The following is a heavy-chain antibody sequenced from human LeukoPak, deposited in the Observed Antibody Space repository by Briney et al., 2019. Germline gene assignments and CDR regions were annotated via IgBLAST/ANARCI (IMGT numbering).Heavy chain of an antibody. CDR2: INPNSGGT. J-gene: IGHJ4*02. V-gene: IGHV1-2*06. CDR3: ARVGYSYGYVMNFDY. CDR1: AYTFTGYY. Sequence: ASVKVCCKASAYTFTGYYMHWVRQAPGQGLEWMGRINPNSGGTNYAQKFQGRVTMTRDTSISTAYMELSRLRSDDTAVYYCARVGYSYGYVMNFDYWGQGTLVTVSS. D-gene: IGHD5-18*01.